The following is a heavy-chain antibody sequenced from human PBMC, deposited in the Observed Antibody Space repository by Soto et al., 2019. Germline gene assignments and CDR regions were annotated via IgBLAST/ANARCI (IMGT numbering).Heavy chain of an antibody. V-gene: IGHV3-23*01. D-gene: IGHD3-10*01. CDR3: AKDGDGSGSYYPYNWFDP. CDR1: GFTFRSYA. J-gene: IGHJ5*02. Sequence: GGSLRLSCAASGFTFRSYAVSWVRQDPGKGLEWVSGISDSGVTTYYADSVKGRFTISRDNSKNTLYLQMSSLRAEDTAVYYCAKDGDGSGSYYPYNWFDPWGQGTLVTVSS. CDR2: ISDSGVTT.